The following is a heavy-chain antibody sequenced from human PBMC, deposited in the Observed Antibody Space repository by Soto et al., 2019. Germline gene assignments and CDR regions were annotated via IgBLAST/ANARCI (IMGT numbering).Heavy chain of an antibody. CDR2: ISSSSGHI. CDR1: GFTFSCYS. V-gene: IGHV3-21*01. J-gene: IGHJ4*02. D-gene: IGHD1-26*01. CDR3: TRHWLATREFDY. Sequence: GGSLRLSCAASGFTFSCYSMNCVRQAPGKGLEWVSSISSSSGHIYYADSLKGRFTISRDNAKNSLYLQMNSLRAEDTAVYYCTRHWLATREFDYWGQGTLVTVSS.